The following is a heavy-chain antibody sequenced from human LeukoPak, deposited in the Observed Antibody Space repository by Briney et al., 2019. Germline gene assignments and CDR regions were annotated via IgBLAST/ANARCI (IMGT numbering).Heavy chain of an antibody. Sequence: PSETLSLTCTISGGSISSYYWSWIRQPAGKGLEWIGRIYTSGSTNYNPSLKSRVTMSVDTSKNQFSLKLSSVTAADTAVYYCARDLLPGVGATTWGFDPWGQGTLVTVSS. J-gene: IGHJ5*02. V-gene: IGHV4-4*07. D-gene: IGHD1-26*01. CDR3: ARDLLPGVGATTWGFDP. CDR1: GGSISSYY. CDR2: IYTSGST.